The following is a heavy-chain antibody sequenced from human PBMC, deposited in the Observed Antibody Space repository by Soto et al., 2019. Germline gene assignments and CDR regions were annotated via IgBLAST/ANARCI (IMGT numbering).Heavy chain of an antibody. CDR1: GGSISSSSYY. D-gene: IGHD4-17*01. V-gene: IGHV4-30-2*01. Sequence: PSETLSLTCTVSGGSISSSSYYWGWIRQPPGKGLEWIGYIYHSGSTYYNPSLKSRVTISVDRSKNQFSLKLSSVTAADTAVYYCARFYGDYANWFDPWGQGTLVTVSS. J-gene: IGHJ5*02. CDR3: ARFYGDYANWFDP. CDR2: IYHSGST.